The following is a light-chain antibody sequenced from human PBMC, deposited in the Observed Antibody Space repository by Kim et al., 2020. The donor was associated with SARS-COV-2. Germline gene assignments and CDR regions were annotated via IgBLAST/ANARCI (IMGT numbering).Light chain of an antibody. CDR1: SSDVGGYNY. Sequence: GQAISISCTGPSSDVGGYNYVSWYQQHPGKAPKLMIYDVSNRPSGVSNRFSGSKSGNTASLTISGLQAEDEADYYCSSYTSSSTRVFGTGTKVTVL. CDR3: SSYTSSSTRV. CDR2: DVS. J-gene: IGLJ1*01. V-gene: IGLV2-14*03.